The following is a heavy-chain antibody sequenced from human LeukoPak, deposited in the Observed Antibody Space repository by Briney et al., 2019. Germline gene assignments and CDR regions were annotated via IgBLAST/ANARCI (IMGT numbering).Heavy chain of an antibody. J-gene: IGHJ4*02. CDR3: ARGSAGHGGNFDY. D-gene: IGHD6-13*01. CDR1: GGSISPYY. V-gene: IGHV4-59*01. CDR2: VYYSGSI. Sequence: SETLSLICTVSGGSISPYYWSWIRQPPGKGLEWIGYVYYSGSISYNPSLKSRVTISVDTSKNQFSLKVNSVTAADTAVYYCARGSAGHGGNFDYWGQGTLVTVSS.